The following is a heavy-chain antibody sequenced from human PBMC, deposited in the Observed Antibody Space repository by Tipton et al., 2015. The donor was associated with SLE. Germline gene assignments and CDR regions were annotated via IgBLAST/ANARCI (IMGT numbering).Heavy chain of an antibody. D-gene: IGHD5/OR15-5a*01. CDR3: ARGLYVDEPGS. V-gene: IGHV4-34*01. J-gene: IGHJ5*02. CDR1: GGSFSGYY. CDR2: INHSGST. Sequence: LRLSCAVYGGSFSGYYWSWIRQPPGKGLEWVGEINHSGSTNYNPSPKRRATIPVDTPKNQFSLKLTALTAADTAVYYCARGLYVDEPGSWGQGPRVTFPS.